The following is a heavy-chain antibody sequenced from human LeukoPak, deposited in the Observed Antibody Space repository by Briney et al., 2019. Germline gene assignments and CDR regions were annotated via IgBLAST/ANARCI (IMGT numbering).Heavy chain of an antibody. Sequence: PGGSLRLSCAASGFTFSSYAMSWVRQAPGKGLQWVSGISGSGGSTYYADSVKGRFSISRDNSKNTVFLQMNSLRAEDTAVYYCAKDLVPGVAVAGTGFDSWGQGTLVTVSS. J-gene: IGHJ4*02. CDR2: ISGSGGST. CDR3: AKDLVPGVAVAGTGFDS. D-gene: IGHD6-19*01. V-gene: IGHV3-23*01. CDR1: GFTFSSYA.